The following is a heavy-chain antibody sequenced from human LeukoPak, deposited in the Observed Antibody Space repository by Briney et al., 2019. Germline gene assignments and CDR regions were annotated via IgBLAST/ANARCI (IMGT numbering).Heavy chain of an antibody. CDR1: GGSVSSGSYY. Sequence: PSETLSLTCTVSGGSVSSGSYYWSWIRQPPGKGLEWIGYIYYSGSTNYNPSLKSRVTISVDTSENQFSLKLSSVTAADTAVYYCARGTNRGSGSYYYYGMDVWGKGTTVTVSS. CDR2: IYYSGST. V-gene: IGHV4-61*01. CDR3: ARGTNRGSGSYYYYGMDV. J-gene: IGHJ6*04. D-gene: IGHD3-10*01.